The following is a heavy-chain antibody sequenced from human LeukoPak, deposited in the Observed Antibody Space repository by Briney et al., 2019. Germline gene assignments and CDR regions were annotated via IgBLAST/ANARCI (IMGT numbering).Heavy chain of an antibody. D-gene: IGHD3-3*01. CDR1: GASITSGGYY. CDR3: ARVRRFGPKWFDP. Sequence: SETLSLTCTVSGASITSGGYYWSWIRQRPGEGLEWIGYIYSSGSTYYRPSLKSRVTISIDTSKTQFSLKLSSVTAADTAVYYCARVRRFGPKWFDPWGQGTLVTVSS. V-gene: IGHV4-31*03. CDR2: IYSSGST. J-gene: IGHJ5*02.